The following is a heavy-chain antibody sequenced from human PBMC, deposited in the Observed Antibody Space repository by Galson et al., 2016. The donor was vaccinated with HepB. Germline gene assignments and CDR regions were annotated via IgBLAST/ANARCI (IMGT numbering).Heavy chain of an antibody. CDR3: AGCPYDYGDLWGFDS. J-gene: IGHJ5*01. Sequence: TLSLTCTVSGGSISSGDSYWSWIRQPPGKGLEWIGYIYSRGSTYYNPSLKSRLTISVDTSCNQFSLNLSSVTAADTAVSYCAGCPYDYGDLWGFDSWGPGALVTVSA. CDR1: GGSISSGDSY. D-gene: IGHD4-17*01. CDR2: IYSRGST. V-gene: IGHV4-30-4*01.